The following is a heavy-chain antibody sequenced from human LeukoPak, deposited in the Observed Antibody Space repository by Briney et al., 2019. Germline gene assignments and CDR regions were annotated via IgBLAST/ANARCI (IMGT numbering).Heavy chain of an antibody. CDR2: IRYDGSNK. CDR3: AKDGITLLWFGEPLDY. V-gene: IGHV3-30*02. D-gene: IGHD3-10*01. Sequence: GGSLRLSCAASGFTFSSYGMHWVRQAPGKGLEWVAFIRYDGSNKYYADSVKGRFTISRDNSKNTLYLQMNSLRAEDTAVYYCAKDGITLLWFGEPLDYWGQGTLVTVSS. J-gene: IGHJ4*02. CDR1: GFTFSSYG.